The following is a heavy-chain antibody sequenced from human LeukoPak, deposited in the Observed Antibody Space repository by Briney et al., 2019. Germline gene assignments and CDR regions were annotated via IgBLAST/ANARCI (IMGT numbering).Heavy chain of an antibody. CDR2: MNPNSGNT. D-gene: IGHD6-19*01. V-gene: IGHV1-8*01. Sequence: GASVKVSCKASGYTFTRYDINWVRQATGQGLEWMGWMNPNSGNTGYAQKFQGRVTMTRNTSISTAYMELSSLRSEDTAVYYCARGQEQWLPLGYWGQGTLVTVSS. CDR3: ARGQEQWLPLGY. J-gene: IGHJ4*02. CDR1: GYTFTRYD.